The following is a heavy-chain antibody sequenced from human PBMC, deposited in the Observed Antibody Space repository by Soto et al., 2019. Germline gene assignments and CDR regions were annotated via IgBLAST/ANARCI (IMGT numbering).Heavy chain of an antibody. V-gene: IGHV4-31*03. D-gene: IGHD2-2*01. CDR1: GGSISSGGYY. CDR3: ARAVVVPAADSTYAFDI. Sequence: SETLSLTCTVSGGSISSGGYYWSWIRQHPGKGLEWIGYIYYSGSTYYNPSLKSRVTISVDTSKNQFSLKLSSVTAADTAVYYCARAVVVPAADSTYAFDIWGQGTMVTVSS. CDR2: IYYSGST. J-gene: IGHJ3*02.